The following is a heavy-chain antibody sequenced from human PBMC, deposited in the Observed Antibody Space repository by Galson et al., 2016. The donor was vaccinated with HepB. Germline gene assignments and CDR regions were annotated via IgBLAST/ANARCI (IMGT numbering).Heavy chain of an antibody. V-gene: IGHV3-30*18. D-gene: IGHD1-26*01. CDR3: AKDSILGATAGFYGIDV. CDR1: GFRFTYYG. CDR2: IPYDGNKE. Sequence: SLRLSCAASGFRFTYYGLHWVRQAPGKGLQWVAVIPYDGNKEYYADSVKSRFTIFRDNPKTTVYLEMNSLRVEDTAVYYCAKDSILGATAGFYGIDVWGQGTTVTVSS. J-gene: IGHJ6*02.